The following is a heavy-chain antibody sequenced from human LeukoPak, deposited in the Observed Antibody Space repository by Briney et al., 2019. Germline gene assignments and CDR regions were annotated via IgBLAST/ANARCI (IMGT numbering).Heavy chain of an antibody. J-gene: IGHJ5*02. D-gene: IGHD6-19*01. Sequence: PSETLSLTCTVSGGSISSSSYYWGWIRQPPGKGLEWIGSIYYSGSTYYNPSLKSRVTISVDTSKNQFSLKLSSVTAADTAVYYCASEVIAVAGNWFDPWGQGTLVTVSS. CDR1: GGSISSSSYY. V-gene: IGHV4-39*07. CDR2: IYYSGST. CDR3: ASEVIAVAGNWFDP.